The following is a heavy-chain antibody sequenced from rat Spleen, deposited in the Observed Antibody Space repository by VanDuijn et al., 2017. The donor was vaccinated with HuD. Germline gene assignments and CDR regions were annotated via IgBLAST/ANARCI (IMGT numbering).Heavy chain of an antibody. CDR2: ITNTGGST. J-gene: IGHJ2*01. Sequence: EVQLVESGGGLMQPGRSLKLSCVASGFTFNNYWMTWIRQAPGKGLEWVASITNTGGSTYYADSVKGRFTISRDNAESTLYLQMNSLRSEDTATYSCSRSLTGTGHSSWGQGVMVTVSS. CDR1: GFTFNNYW. D-gene: IGHD5-1*01. V-gene: IGHV5-31*01. CDR3: SRSLTGTGHSS.